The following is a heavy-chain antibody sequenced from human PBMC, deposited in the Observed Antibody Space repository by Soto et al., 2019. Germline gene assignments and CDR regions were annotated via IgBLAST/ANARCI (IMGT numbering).Heavy chain of an antibody. Sequence: QVPLVESGGGVVQPGRSLRLSCAASGFTFSSYAMHWVRQAPGKGLEWVAVISYDGSNKYYADSVKGRFTISRDNSKNTLYLQMNSLRAEDTAVYYCARSDIVATITDYYYYGMDVWGQGTTVTVSS. J-gene: IGHJ6*02. CDR1: GFTFSSYA. CDR2: ISYDGSNK. V-gene: IGHV3-30-3*01. CDR3: ARSDIVATITDYYYYGMDV. D-gene: IGHD5-12*01.